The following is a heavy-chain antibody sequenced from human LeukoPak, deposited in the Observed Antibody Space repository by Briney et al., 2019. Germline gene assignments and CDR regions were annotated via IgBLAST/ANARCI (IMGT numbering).Heavy chain of an antibody. Sequence: SETLSLTCTVSRGSISNYYWGWIRQPPGKGLEWIGFFSYSGSTNYNPSLKSRVTISVDTSKNQFSLKLTSVTAADTAVYYCARDGPGAVGFDYWGQGTLVTVSS. CDR1: RGSISNYY. J-gene: IGHJ4*02. V-gene: IGHV4-59*01. D-gene: IGHD7-27*01. CDR3: ARDGPGAVGFDY. CDR2: FSYSGST.